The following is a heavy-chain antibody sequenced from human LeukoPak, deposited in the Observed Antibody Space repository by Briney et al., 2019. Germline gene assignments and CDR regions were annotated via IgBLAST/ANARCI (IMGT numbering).Heavy chain of an antibody. J-gene: IGHJ4*02. Sequence: SETLSPTCTVSGGSISSYYWSWLRQPAGKGLEWIGRIYTSGSTNYNPSLKSRVTMSVDTSKNQFSLKLISVTAADTAVYYCARDLGYCSGDSCYHYFDYWGQGTLVTVSS. CDR3: ARDLGYCSGDSCYHYFDY. CDR1: GGSISSYY. D-gene: IGHD2-15*01. V-gene: IGHV4-4*07. CDR2: IYTSGST.